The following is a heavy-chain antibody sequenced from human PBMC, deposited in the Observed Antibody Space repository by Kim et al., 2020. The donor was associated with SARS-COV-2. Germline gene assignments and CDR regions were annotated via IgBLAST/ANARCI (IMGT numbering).Heavy chain of an antibody. J-gene: IGHJ4*02. D-gene: IGHD3-3*01. CDR2: INPNSGGT. CDR3: ARISETRSITIFGEDLYY. Sequence: ASVKVSCKASGYTFTGDYMHWVRQAPGQGLEWMGRINPNSGGTNYAQKFQGRVTMTRDTSISTAYMELSRLRSDDTAVYYCARISETRSITIFGEDLYYWGQGTLVTVSS. CDR1: GYTFTGDY. V-gene: IGHV1-2*06.